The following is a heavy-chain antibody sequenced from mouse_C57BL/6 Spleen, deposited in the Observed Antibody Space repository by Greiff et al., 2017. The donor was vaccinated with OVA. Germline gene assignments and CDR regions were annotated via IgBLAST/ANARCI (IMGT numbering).Heavy chain of an antibody. V-gene: IGHV3-6*01. J-gene: IGHJ3*01. Sequence: EVKLQESGPGLVKPSQSLSLTCSVTGYSITSGYYWNWIRQFPGNKLEWMGYISYDGSNNYNPSLKNRISITRDTAKNQFFLKLNSVTTEDTATYYCARDWSYYSNYVRFAYWGQGTLVTVSA. CDR3: ARDWSYYSNYVRFAY. CDR1: GYSITSGYY. D-gene: IGHD2-5*01. CDR2: ISYDGSN.